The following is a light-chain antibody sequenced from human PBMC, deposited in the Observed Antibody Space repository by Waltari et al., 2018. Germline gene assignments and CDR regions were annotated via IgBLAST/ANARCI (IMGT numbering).Light chain of an antibody. CDR3: ATWDSSLSNVL. Sequence: QSVLTQLPSVSAAPGQKVTISCSGSSSNIGSNPVSWYHHPPGTAPKPLIYHRQQRPSGIPDRFSGSKSGTSATLGITGLQTGDEANYYCATWDSSLSNVLFGGGTKLSVL. CDR2: HRQ. V-gene: IGLV1-51*01. CDR1: SSNIGSNP. J-gene: IGLJ2*01.